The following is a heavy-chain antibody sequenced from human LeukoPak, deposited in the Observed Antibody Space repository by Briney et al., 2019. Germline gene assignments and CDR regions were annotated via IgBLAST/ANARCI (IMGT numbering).Heavy chain of an antibody. Sequence: GGSLRLSCAASGFTFSSSSMNWVRQAPGKGLGWVSSISSSSSYINYAESVKGRFTMSRDNAENSLYLQMNSLRADDTAVYYCARTRCDFWSGYPTEYYYYYYMDVWGKGTTVTVSS. D-gene: IGHD3-3*01. CDR2: ISSSSSYI. CDR1: GFTFSSSS. CDR3: ARTRCDFWSGYPTEYYYYYYMDV. V-gene: IGHV3-21*01. J-gene: IGHJ6*03.